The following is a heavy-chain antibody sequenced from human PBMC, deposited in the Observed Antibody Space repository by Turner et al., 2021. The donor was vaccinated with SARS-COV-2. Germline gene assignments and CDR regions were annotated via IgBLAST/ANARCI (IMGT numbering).Heavy chain of an antibody. Sequence: QVPLVESGVGVVQPGGSLTLSCAASGFSFSTYAMHWVRQSPEKGLEWVAIIWNDGSNKYYANSVKSRFTVSRDNSQNTLLLHMSALRVNDTAVYHCARAFGSGSFLLDYWGQGTQVTVSS. D-gene: IGHD3-10*01. CDR3: ARAFGSGSFLLDY. CDR2: IWNDGSNK. V-gene: IGHV3-33*01. CDR1: GFSFSTYA. J-gene: IGHJ4*02.